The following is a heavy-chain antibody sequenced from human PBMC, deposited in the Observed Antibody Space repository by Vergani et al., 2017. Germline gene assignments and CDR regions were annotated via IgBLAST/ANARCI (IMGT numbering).Heavy chain of an antibody. CDR1: GFTFSSYS. V-gene: IGHV3-48*01. J-gene: IGHJ6*03. Sequence: EVQLVESGGGLVQPGGSLRLSCAASGFTFSSYSMNWVRQAPGKGLEWVSYISSSSSTIYYADSVKGRFTISRDNAKNSLYLQMNSLRAEHTAVYYCARDGVVVPAAINYYYYYMDVWGKGTTVTVSS. CDR2: ISSSSSTI. D-gene: IGHD2-2*01. CDR3: ARDGVVVPAAINYYYYYMDV.